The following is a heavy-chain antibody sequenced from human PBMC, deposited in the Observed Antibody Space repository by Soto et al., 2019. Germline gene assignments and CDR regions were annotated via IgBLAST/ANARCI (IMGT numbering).Heavy chain of an antibody. CDR2: INPNSGGT. CDR1: GYTFTGYY. Sequence: ASVKVSCKASGYTFTGYYMHWVRQAPGQGLERMGWINPNSGGTNYAQKFQGRVTMTRDTSISTAYMDLSRLRCDDTAVYYCVRVKVVAAGHDAFDIWGQGTMVTVTS. D-gene: IGHD6-13*01. CDR3: VRVKVVAAGHDAFDI. V-gene: IGHV1-2*02. J-gene: IGHJ3*02.